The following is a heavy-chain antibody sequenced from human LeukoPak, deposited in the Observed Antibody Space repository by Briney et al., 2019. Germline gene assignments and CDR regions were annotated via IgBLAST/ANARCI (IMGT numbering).Heavy chain of an antibody. CDR2: IYHSGST. CDR3: AREVESGFDP. CDR1: GFTLSSSW. J-gene: IGHJ5*02. V-gene: IGHV4-4*02. Sequence: GSLRLSCAASGFTLSSSWMSWVRQPPGKGLEWIGEIYHSGSTNYNPSLKSRVTISVDKSKNQFSLKLSSVTAADTAVYYCAREVESGFDPWGQGTLVTVSS.